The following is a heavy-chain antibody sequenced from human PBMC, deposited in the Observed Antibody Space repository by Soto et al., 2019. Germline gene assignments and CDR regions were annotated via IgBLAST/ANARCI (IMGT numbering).Heavy chain of an antibody. Sequence: SXRLSCAACGLTFSIYCMHLLCQDPGKGLEWVAVISYDGSNKYYADSVKGRFTISRENSKNTLYLQTNSLRAEDTAVYYCAKDHGQSYDLLNGMEVWGQGTTVTV. CDR3: AKDHGQSYDLLNGMEV. CDR1: GLTFSIYC. J-gene: IGHJ6*01. D-gene: IGHD3-9*01. V-gene: IGHV3-30*18. CDR2: ISYDGSNK.